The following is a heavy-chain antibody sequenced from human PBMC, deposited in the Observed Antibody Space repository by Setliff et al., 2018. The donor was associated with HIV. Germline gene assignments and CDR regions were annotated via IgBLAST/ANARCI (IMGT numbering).Heavy chain of an antibody. V-gene: IGHV4-34*01. CDR3: ARGRLRTVTSLIKKRASYTWLDP. CDR1: GGSFSGDY. CDR2: ISQTRST. Sequence: KPSETLSLTCAVYGGSFSGDYWVWIRQSPGKGLEWIGDISQTRSTNYDPSLKSRVTISLDTSKNQLSLKLTSVSAADTAVYYCARGRLRTVTSLIKKRASYTWLDPWGQGTLVTVSS. D-gene: IGHD3-16*01. J-gene: IGHJ5*02.